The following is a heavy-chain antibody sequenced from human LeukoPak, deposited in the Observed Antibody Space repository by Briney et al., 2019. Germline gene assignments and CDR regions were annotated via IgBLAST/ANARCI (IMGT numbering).Heavy chain of an antibody. Sequence: GGSLRLSCAASGFTFSSYNMNWVRQAPGKGLEWVSFISSSSDYIYYADSLKGRFTISRDNAKNSVYLQMNSLRADDTAVYYCSSGGTYVLDYWGQGTLVTVSA. J-gene: IGHJ4*02. CDR2: ISSSSDYI. D-gene: IGHD3-16*01. CDR3: SSGGTYVLDY. V-gene: IGHV3-21*01. CDR1: GFTFSSYN.